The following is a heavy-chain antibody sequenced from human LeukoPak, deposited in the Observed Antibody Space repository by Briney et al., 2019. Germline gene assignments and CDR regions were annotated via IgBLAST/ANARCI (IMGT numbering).Heavy chain of an antibody. CDR1: GFTFSTYW. D-gene: IGHD3-16*01. CDR3: VRDNYGVDY. V-gene: IGHV3-74*03. Sequence: PGGSLRLSCAASGFTFSTYWMQWVRQAPGKGLVWVSHITSDGSSTTYADSVRGRFTTSRDNAKNTLYLQMNSLRVEDTAMYYCVRDNYGVDYWGQGTLVTVSS. J-gene: IGHJ4*02. CDR2: ITSDGSST.